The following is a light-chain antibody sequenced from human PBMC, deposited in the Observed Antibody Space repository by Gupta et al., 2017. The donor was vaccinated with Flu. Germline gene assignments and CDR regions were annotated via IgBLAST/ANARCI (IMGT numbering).Light chain of an antibody. Sequence: EIVLTQSPVTLSLSPGERATLSCRASQSVSSSNLAWYQQKPGQAPRLLIYDASSRATGTPDTFSGSGSGTDFTLTISRREPEDFAVYYCQQDGGSPPYTFGQGTKLEIK. V-gene: IGKV3-20*01. CDR2: DAS. CDR1: QSVSSSN. CDR3: QQDGGSPPYT. J-gene: IGKJ2*01.